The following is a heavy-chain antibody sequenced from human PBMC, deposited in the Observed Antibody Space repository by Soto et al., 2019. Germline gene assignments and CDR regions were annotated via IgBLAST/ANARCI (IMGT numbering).Heavy chain of an antibody. D-gene: IGHD3-22*01. CDR3: ARSGDSYDSSGYYY. CDR1: GFTFSSYS. V-gene: IGHV3-48*02. Sequence: EVQLVESGGGLVQHGGSLRLSCAASGFTFSSYSMNWVRQAPGKGLEWVSYISSSSSTIYYADSVKGRFTISRDNAKNSLYLQMNSLRDEDTAVYYCARSGDSYDSSGYYYWGQGTLVTVSS. CDR2: ISSSSSTI. J-gene: IGHJ4*02.